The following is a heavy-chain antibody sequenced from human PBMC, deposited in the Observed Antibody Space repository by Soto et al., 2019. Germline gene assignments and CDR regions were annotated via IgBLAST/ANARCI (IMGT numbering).Heavy chain of an antibody. CDR1: GFTFSSYG. J-gene: IGHJ4*02. CDR3: ARPLLSQWAYFEN. V-gene: IGHV3-30*03. D-gene: IGHD1-26*01. CDR2: IAYDGKNQ. Sequence: QVQLVESGGGVVQPGESLRLSCAASGFTFSSYGIHWVRQAPGKGLEWVALIAYDGKNQYYGDSVEGRFTISRDNSKNTVFLQMNNLRPEDTAVYFCARPLLSQWAYFENWGQGTLVTVSS.